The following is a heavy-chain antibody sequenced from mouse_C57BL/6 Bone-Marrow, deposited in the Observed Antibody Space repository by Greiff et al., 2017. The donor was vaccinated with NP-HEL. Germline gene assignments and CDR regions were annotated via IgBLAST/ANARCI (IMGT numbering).Heavy chain of an antibody. J-gene: IGHJ4*01. V-gene: IGHV1-55*01. CDR2: IYPGSGST. D-gene: IGHD1-1*01. CDR1: GYTFTSYW. Sequence: VQLQQPGAELVKPGASVKMSCKASGYTFTSYWITWVKQRPGQGLEWIGDIYPGSGSTNYNEKFKSKATLTVDTSSSTAYMQLSSLTSEDSAVDYCARDRIRRDYYCSNAMDYWGQGTSVTVSS. CDR3: ARDRIRRDYYCSNAMDY.